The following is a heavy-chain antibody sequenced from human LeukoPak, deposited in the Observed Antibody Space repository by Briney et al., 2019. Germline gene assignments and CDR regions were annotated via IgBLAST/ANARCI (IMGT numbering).Heavy chain of an antibody. J-gene: IGHJ5*02. CDR2: MNPNSGNT. CDR3: ALRYFGWRNWFDP. V-gene: IGHV1-8*01. D-gene: IGHD3-9*01. CDR1: GYAFTSYD. Sequence: GASVKVSCKASGYAFTSYDINWVRQATGQGLEWMGWMNPNSGNTGYAQKFQGRVTMTRNTSISAAYMELSSLRSEDTAVYYCALRYFGWRNWFDPWGQGTLVTDSS.